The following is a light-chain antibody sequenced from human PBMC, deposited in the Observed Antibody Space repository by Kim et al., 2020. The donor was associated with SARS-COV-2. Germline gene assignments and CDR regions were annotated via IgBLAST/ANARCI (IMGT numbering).Light chain of an antibody. V-gene: IGKV1-39*01. J-gene: IGKJ1*01. CDR3: QQSYSIPGT. CDR1: QTIRSY. Sequence: DIQMTQSPSSLSASVGDRVTITCRASQTIRSYLNWFQQKPGEAPELLIYTASSLQSGVPSRFSGSGSGTDFTLTISSLRPEDFATYYCQQSYSIPGTFGQGTKVDIK. CDR2: TAS.